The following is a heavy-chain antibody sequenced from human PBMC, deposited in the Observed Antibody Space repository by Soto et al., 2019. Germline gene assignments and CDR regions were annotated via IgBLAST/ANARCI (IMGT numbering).Heavy chain of an antibody. CDR1: GGSIRSNSYY. CDR2: MYYSGNTYNT. V-gene: IGHV4-39*01. J-gene: IGHJ4*02. CDR3: ARHGDYYYGSGSYSKRYFDY. D-gene: IGHD3-10*01. Sequence: SETLSLTCTVSGGSIRSNSYYWGWIRQPPGKGLEWIGSMYYSGNTYNTYYNPSLKSRVTMSVDTSKNQFSLTLTSVTAADTAVYFCARHGDYYYGSGSYSKRYFDYWGQGTLVT.